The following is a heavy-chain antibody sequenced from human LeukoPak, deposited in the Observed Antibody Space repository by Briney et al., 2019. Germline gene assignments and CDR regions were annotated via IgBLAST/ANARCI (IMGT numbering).Heavy chain of an antibody. V-gene: IGHV4-59*08. CDR1: GGSISSYY. CDR3: ARRYDY. CDR2: IYYSGST. Sequence: SETLSLTCTVSGGSISSYYWSWIRQPPGKGLEWIGYIYYSGSTNYNPSLKSRGTISVDTSKNQFSLKLSSVTAADTAVYYCARRYDYWGQGTLVTVSS. J-gene: IGHJ4*02.